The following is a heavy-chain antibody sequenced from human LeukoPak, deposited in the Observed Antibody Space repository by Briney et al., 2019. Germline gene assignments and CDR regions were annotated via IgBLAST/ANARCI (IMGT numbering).Heavy chain of an antibody. CDR2: IKQDGSEK. Sequence: GGSLRLXCAASGFTFSRYWMSWVRQAPGKELEWVANIKQDGSEKYYVDSVKGRFTIYRGNAKNSLYLQMNSLGAEDKAVYYCARSAGSSSWYEGYYFDYWGQGTLVTVSS. CDR3: ARSAGSSSWYEGYYFDY. D-gene: IGHD6-13*01. CDR1: GFTFSRYW. V-gene: IGHV3-7*01. J-gene: IGHJ4*02.